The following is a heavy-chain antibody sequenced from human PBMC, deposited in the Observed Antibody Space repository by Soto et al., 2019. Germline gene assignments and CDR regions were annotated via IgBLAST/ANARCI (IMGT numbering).Heavy chain of an antibody. D-gene: IGHD5-18*01. J-gene: IGHJ3*02. Sequence: ASVKVSCKASGYTFTSYDLNWGRQSTGQGLEWMGWMNPNSGNTGYAQKFQGRVTMTRNTSISTAYMELSSLRSEDTAVYYCARHGLVTAMGTYDGFEIWVQGTMVTVSS. CDR2: MNPNSGNT. CDR3: ARHGLVTAMGTYDGFEI. V-gene: IGHV1-8*01. CDR1: GYTFTSYD.